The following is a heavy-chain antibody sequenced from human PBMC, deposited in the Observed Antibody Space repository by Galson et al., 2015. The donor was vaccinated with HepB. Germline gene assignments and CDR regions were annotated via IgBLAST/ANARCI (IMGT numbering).Heavy chain of an antibody. CDR3: ARDVEMATISGDVGGEMDV. J-gene: IGHJ6*04. CDR2: ISSSSSYI. D-gene: IGHD5-24*01. V-gene: IGHV3-21*01. Sequence: SLRLSCAASGFTFSSYSMNWVRQAPGKGLEWVSSISSSSSYIYYADSVKGRFTISRDNAKNSLYLQMNSLRAEDTAVYYCARDVEMATISGDVGGEMDVWGKGTTVTVSS. CDR1: GFTFSSYS.